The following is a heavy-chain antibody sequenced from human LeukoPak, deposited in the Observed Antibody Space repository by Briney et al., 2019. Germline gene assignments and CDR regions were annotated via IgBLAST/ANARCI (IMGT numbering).Heavy chain of an antibody. D-gene: IGHD3-22*01. CDR3: ARRGRGYDSSGYYLNPFDY. V-gene: IGHV4-59*08. CDR1: GGSISSYY. CDR2: IYYSRST. Sequence: SETLSLTCTVSGGSISSYYWSWIRQPPGKGLEWIGYIYYSRSTNYNPSLKSRVTISVDTSKNQFSLKLSSVTAADTAVYYCARRGRGYDSSGYYLNPFDYWGQGTLVTVSS. J-gene: IGHJ4*02.